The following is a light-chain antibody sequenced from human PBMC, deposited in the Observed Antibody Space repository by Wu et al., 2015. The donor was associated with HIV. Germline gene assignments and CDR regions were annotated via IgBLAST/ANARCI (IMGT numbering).Light chain of an antibody. V-gene: IGKV3-20*01. Sequence: EIVLTQSPGTLSLSPGERATLSCRASQSVTSSYLAWYQQKPGQPPRLLIYRASTRATGIPDRFSGSGSGTDFTLSINRLEPEDFAVYHCQQYNTSPWTFGQGTKVEI. CDR1: QSVTSSY. CDR3: QQYNTSPWT. J-gene: IGKJ1*01. CDR2: RAS.